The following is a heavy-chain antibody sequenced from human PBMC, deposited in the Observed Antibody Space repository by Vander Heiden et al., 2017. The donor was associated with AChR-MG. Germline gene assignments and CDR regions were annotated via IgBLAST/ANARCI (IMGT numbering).Heavy chain of an antibody. CDR3: ASGPVQAARPGGAFDI. CDR2: IYYRGSS. V-gene: IGHV4-31*03. J-gene: IGHJ3*02. CDR1: GGPISSGGYY. D-gene: IGHD6-6*01. Sequence: LSLTRTVSGGPISSGGYYWSWIRRHPGKGLEWIGSIYYRGSSYSNPSLKSRVTISVDTSKNQFSLKLSSVTAADTDVYYCASGPVQAARPGGAFDIWGQGTMVTVSS.